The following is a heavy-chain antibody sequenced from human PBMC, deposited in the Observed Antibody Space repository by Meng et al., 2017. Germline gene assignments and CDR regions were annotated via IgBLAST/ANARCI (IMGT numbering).Heavy chain of an antibody. J-gene: IGHJ4*02. CDR1: GGSFSGYY. V-gene: IGHV4-34*01. Sequence: VQRQQWGAGLLKPSESLSLTCAVYGGSFSGYYWSWIRQPPGKGLEWIGEINHSGSTNYNPSLKSRVTISVDTSKNQFSLKLSSVTAADTAVYYCARGPLVHQYFDYWGQGTLVTVSS. CDR2: INHSGST. D-gene: IGHD6-13*01. CDR3: ARGPLVHQYFDY.